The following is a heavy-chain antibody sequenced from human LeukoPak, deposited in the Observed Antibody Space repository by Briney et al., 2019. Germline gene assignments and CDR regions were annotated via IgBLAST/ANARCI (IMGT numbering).Heavy chain of an antibody. Sequence: SGGSLRLSCAASGFTFSSYSMNWVRQAPGKGLEWVSVIYRGGTTYYADSVKGRFTISRDNSKNTLYLQMNSLRIEDTAVYYCARGTESAAGIDYWGQGTLVTVSS. V-gene: IGHV3-53*01. CDR3: ARGTESAAGIDY. D-gene: IGHD6-13*01. CDR2: IYRGGTT. J-gene: IGHJ4*02. CDR1: GFTFSSYS.